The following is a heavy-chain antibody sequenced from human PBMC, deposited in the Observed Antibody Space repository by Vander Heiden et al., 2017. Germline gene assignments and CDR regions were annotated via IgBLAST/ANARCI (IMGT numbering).Heavy chain of an antibody. CDR2: FDPDDGET. CDR3: ATLPYFYDSSTYGSFDF. J-gene: IGHJ4*02. CDR1: GYILTELS. V-gene: IGHV1-24*01. Sequence: QVQLVQSGAEVRTPGASVKVSCKVSGYILTELSMQWVRQAPGKGLEWMGGFDPDDGETIYAQNLQGRVTTTEDTSTNTAYMELSSLRSEDTAVYYCATLPYFYDSSTYGSFDFWGQGTLVTVSS. D-gene: IGHD3-22*01.